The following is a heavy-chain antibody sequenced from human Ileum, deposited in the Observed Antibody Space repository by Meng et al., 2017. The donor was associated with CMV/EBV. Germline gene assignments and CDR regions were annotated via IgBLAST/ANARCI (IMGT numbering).Heavy chain of an antibody. CDR1: GFTFTNYW. CDR2: IKHDGTEK. J-gene: IGHJ4*02. CDR3: ARDCGTGTECSGDCLSY. V-gene: IGHV3-7*01. Sequence: GGSLRPSCTASGFTFTNYWMTWVRQAPGKGLQWVASIKHDGTEKYFLDSVKGRFTISRDNAKNSLYVQMYSLIAEDTAVYYCARDCGTGTECSGDCLSYWGQGTLVTVSS. D-gene: IGHD2-21*02.